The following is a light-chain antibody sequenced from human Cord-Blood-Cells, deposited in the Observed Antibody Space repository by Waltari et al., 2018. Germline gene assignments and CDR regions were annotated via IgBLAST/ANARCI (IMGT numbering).Light chain of an antibody. V-gene: IGKV1-39*01. CDR2: AAS. J-gene: IGKJ4*01. CDR3: QQSYSTPRT. CDR1: QSISSY. Sequence: DIQMTHSPSSLSASVGHRVTITCRASQSISSYLNWYQQKPGKAPKLLIYAASSLQSGVPSRFSGSGSGTDFTLTISSLQPEDFATYYCQQSYSTPRTFGGGTKVEIK.